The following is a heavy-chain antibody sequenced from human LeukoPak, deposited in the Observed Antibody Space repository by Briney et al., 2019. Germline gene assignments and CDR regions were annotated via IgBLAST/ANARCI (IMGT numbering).Heavy chain of an antibody. CDR3: ARDGLDYYGSGSYYNPSEYYYYYMDV. V-gene: IGHV4-61*02. CDR2: IYPSGST. CDR1: GGSINSAGYY. J-gene: IGHJ6*03. Sequence: SETLSLTCTVSGGSINSAGYYWIWIRQPAGKGLEWIGRIYPSGSTNYNPSLKSRVTISLDTSKNQFSLKLSSVTAADTAVYYCARDGLDYYGSGSYYNPSEYYYYYMDVWGKGTTVTASS. D-gene: IGHD3-10*01.